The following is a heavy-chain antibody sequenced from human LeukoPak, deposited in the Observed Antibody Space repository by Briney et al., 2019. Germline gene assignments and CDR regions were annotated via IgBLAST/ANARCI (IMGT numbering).Heavy chain of an antibody. CDR2: IYYSGST. J-gene: IGHJ5*02. CDR3: ARDYSRGYAWFDP. CDR1: GGSVSGTSFY. Sequence: SETLSLTCTVSGGSVSGTSFYWSWIRQPPGKGLEWIGYIYYSGSTTYSPSLKSRVTISVDTSKNQFSLKLSSVTAADTAVYFCARDYSRGYAWFDPWGQGILVTVSS. D-gene: IGHD5-12*01. V-gene: IGHV4-61*01.